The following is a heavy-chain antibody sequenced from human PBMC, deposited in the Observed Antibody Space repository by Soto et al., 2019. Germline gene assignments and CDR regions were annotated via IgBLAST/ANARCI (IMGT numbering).Heavy chain of an antibody. CDR3: AKVFSGWYRNYYGMDV. CDR1: GFTFSSYA. V-gene: IGHV3-23*01. Sequence: GGSLRLSCAASGFTFSSYAMSWVRQAPGKGLEWVSAISGSGGSTYYADSVKGRFTISRDNSKNTLYLQMNSLRAEDTAVYYCAKVFSGWYRNYYGMDVWGQGTTVTVSS. D-gene: IGHD6-19*01. J-gene: IGHJ6*02. CDR2: ISGSGGST.